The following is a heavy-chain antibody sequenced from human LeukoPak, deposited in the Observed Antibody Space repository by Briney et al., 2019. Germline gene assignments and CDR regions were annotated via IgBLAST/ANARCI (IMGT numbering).Heavy chain of an antibody. D-gene: IGHD2/OR15-2a*01. CDR2: ISGSGGST. CDR3: ARMLVSPTYYYYYYMDV. V-gene: IGHV3-23*01. Sequence: GGTLRLSCTASGSTFSSYAMSWVRQAPGKGLEWVSAISGSGGSTYYADSVKGRFTISRDNSKNTLYLQMNSLRAEDTAVYYCARMLVSPTYYYYYYMDVWGKGTTVTVSS. J-gene: IGHJ6*03. CDR1: GSTFSSYA.